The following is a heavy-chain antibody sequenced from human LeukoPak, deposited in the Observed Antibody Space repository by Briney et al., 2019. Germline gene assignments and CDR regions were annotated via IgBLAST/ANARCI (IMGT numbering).Heavy chain of an antibody. CDR1: GFTFGDYA. Sequence: GGSLRLSCAASGFTFGDYAMHWVRQAPGKGLEWVSSISWNSANIGHADSVKGRFTISRDNTKNSLYLQMNSLRAEDTALYYCAKGEVGVSSWFRDWGQGTLVTVSS. V-gene: IGHV3-9*01. CDR3: AKGEVGVSSWFRD. D-gene: IGHD6-13*01. CDR2: ISWNSANI. J-gene: IGHJ4*02.